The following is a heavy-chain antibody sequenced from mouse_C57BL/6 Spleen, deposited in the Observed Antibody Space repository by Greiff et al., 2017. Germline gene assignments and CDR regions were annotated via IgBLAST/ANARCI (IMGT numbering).Heavy chain of an antibody. J-gene: IGHJ3*01. CDR2: IDPSDSDT. CDR1: GYTFTSYW. V-gene: IGHV1-52*01. CDR3: ARSLPHDYGSSPAY. D-gene: IGHD1-1*01. Sequence: QVQLQQPGAELVRPGSSVKLSCKASGYTFTSYWMHWVKQRPIQGLEWIGNIDPSDSDTHYNQKFKDKATLTVDTSSSTAYMQLSSLTSEDSAVYYCARSLPHDYGSSPAYWGQGTRVTVSA.